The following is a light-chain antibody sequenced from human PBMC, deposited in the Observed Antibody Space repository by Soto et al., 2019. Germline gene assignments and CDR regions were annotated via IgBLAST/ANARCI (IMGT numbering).Light chain of an antibody. V-gene: IGKV1-5*03. CDR3: QQYGTFPLT. CDR1: QSISTW. J-gene: IGKJ4*01. CDR2: KAS. Sequence: DIQMTQSPSTLSSSVGDRATIACRASQSISTWLYWYQQKQGKAPKLLIYKASIFESGVPSRFSGSGSATEFTLTISSLQPEDFAAYYCQQYGTFPLTFGGGTKVEIK.